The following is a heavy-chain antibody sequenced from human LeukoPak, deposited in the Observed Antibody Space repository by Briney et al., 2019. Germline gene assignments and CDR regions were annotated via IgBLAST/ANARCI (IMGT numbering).Heavy chain of an antibody. CDR1: GYKFNVYD. CDR3: ARADGTNSGTNAFDV. J-gene: IGHJ3*01. D-gene: IGHD4-23*01. CDR2: ISTYTGRA. V-gene: IGHV1-18*01. Sequence: ASVKVSCKTSGYKFNVYDILWVRQAHGHGLDYVGWISTYTGRANYAQKFQGRVSIITDTSTSTAYLELTNLTSSDTGLYYCARADGTNSGTNAFDVWGLGTMVTVAS.